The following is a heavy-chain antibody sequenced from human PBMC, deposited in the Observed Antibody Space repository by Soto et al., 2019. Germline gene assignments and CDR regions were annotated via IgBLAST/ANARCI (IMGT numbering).Heavy chain of an antibody. CDR3: ASSKQQLVPFDY. CDR1: GGTLSSYA. Sequence: SVKGSCKASGGTLSSYAISWVRQAPGQGLEWMGGIIPIFGTANYAQKFQGRVTITADESTSTAYMELSSLRSEDTAVYYCASSKQQLVPFDYWGQGTLVTVSS. D-gene: IGHD6-13*01. J-gene: IGHJ4*02. CDR2: IIPIFGTA. V-gene: IGHV1-69*13.